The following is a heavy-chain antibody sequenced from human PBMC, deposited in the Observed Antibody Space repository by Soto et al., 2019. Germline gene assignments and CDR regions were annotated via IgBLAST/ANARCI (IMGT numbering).Heavy chain of an antibody. D-gene: IGHD6-6*01. V-gene: IGHV1-8*01. CDR2: MNPNTVYT. CDR3: AKKHSGSSLAY. CDR1: GYTFISSE. J-gene: IGHJ4*02. Sequence: ASVKVSCKASGYTFISSEIVWVRQATGQRLERVGLMNPNTVYTESAGKFQGRVTITWDISINTAYLELSGLASEDTAVYYCAKKHSGSSLAYWGQGSLVTVSS.